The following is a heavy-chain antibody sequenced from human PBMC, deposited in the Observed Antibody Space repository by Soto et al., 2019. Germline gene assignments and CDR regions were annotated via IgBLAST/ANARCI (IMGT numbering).Heavy chain of an antibody. D-gene: IGHD3-22*01. CDR1: GFTFISYG. V-gene: IGHV3-33*01. CDR2: IWYDGSNK. CDR3: ARDYDSSGYPRYYFDY. J-gene: IGHJ4*02. Sequence: VESGGGVVQPGRSLRLSCVASGFTFISYGMHWVRQAPGKGLEWVAVIWYDGSNKYYADSVKGRFTISRDNSKNTLYLQMNSLRAEDTAVYYCARDYDSSGYPRYYFDYWGQGTLVTVSS.